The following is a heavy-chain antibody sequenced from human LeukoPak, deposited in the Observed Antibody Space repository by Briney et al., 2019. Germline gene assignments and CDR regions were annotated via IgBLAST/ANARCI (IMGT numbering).Heavy chain of an antibody. D-gene: IGHD2-21*02. CDR3: ARDPLAYCGGDCYPGFDY. Sequence: ASVKVSCKASGYAFTSYGISWVRQAPGQGLEWMGWFSAYNGNTNYAQNLQGRVTMTTDTSTSTAYMELRSLRSDDTAMYYCARDPLAYCGGDCYPGFDYWGQGTLVTVSS. J-gene: IGHJ4*02. CDR1: GYAFTSYG. V-gene: IGHV1-18*01. CDR2: FSAYNGNT.